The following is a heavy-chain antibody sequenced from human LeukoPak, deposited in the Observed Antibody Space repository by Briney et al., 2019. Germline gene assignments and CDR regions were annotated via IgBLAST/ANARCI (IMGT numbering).Heavy chain of an antibody. CDR1: GFTFSNSG. CDR3: VRYYTRHSWYFDL. J-gene: IGHJ2*01. V-gene: IGHV3-30*02. Sequence: GGSLRLSCTASGFTFSNSGMHWVRQAPGKGLEWVAFIRYDGSNEFYVDSVKGRFTISRDNSMNTLNLQMSSLRPEDTAVYYCVRYYTRHSWYFDLWGRGTLVTVSS. D-gene: IGHD2-15*01. CDR2: IRYDGSNE.